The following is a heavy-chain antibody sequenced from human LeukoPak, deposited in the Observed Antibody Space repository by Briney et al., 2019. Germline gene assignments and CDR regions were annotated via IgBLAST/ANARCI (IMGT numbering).Heavy chain of an antibody. D-gene: IGHD4-11*01. CDR2: IKQDGSEK. V-gene: IGHV3-7*01. CDR3: AALQYFDY. J-gene: IGHJ4*02. Sequence: PGGSLRLSCAASGLTFSSYWMSWVRQAPGKGLEWVANIKQDGSEKYYVDSVKGRFTISRDNAKNSLYLQMNSLRAEDTAVYYCAALQYFDYWGQGTLVTVSS. CDR1: GLTFSSYW.